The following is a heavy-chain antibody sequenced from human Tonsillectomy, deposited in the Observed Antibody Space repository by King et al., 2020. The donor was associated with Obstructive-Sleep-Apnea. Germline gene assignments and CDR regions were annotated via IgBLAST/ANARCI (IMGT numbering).Heavy chain of an antibody. CDR3: ARDQSVTAVYYYYGMDV. CDR1: GYTFTSYY. CDR2: VDPSGGIT. J-gene: IGHJ6*02. D-gene: IGHD2-21*02. V-gene: IGHV1-46*01. Sequence: QLVQSGAEVKKRGASVKVSCKASGYTFTSYYMHWVRQALGQGLEWMGMVDPSGGITNYAQKFQGRITMTRDTSTSTVYMELSSLRSEDTAVYYCARDQSVTAVYYYYGMDVWGQGTTVTVSS.